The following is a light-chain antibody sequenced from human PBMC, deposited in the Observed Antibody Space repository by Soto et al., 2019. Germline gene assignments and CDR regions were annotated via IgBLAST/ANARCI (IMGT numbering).Light chain of an antibody. CDR3: QQYKNWPLT. J-gene: IGKJ1*01. Sequence: MTKSPATLSVCTGESATLSCRASHNIYYNVALYQHRPGQALRLLIYRASTRAPGVPARFSGSGSGTEFTLTISSLQSEDFAVYYCQQYKNWPLTFCQGTKVDIK. V-gene: IGKV3-15*01. CDR2: RAS. CDR1: HNIYYN.